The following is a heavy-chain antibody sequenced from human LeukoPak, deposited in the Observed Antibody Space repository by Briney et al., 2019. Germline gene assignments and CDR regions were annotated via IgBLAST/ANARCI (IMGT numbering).Heavy chain of an antibody. J-gene: IGHJ4*02. V-gene: IGHV3-23*01. Sequence: PGGSLRLSCAASGFTFSKYAMSWVRQAPGKGPEWVSGISGSGGGPYYADSVKGPFTISRDNSKNTLYLQMNSLRADDTAVYYCARDRDGTGNYPLDYWGQGTLVVVSS. D-gene: IGHD3-10*01. CDR3: ARDRDGTGNYPLDY. CDR1: GFTFSKYA. CDR2: ISGSGGGP.